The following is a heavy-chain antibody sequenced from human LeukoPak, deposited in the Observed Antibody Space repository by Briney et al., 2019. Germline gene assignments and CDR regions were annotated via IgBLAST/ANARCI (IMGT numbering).Heavy chain of an antibody. J-gene: IGHJ4*02. V-gene: IGHV4-34*01. CDR2: INHSGST. Sequence: SETLSLTCAVYGGSFSGYYWSWIRQPPGKGLEWIGEINHSGSTNYNPSLKSRVTISVDTSKNQFSLKLSSVTAADTAVYYCARDRRYGYFDYWGQGTLVTVSS. CDR3: ARDRRYGYFDY. D-gene: IGHD2-15*01. CDR1: GGSFSGYY.